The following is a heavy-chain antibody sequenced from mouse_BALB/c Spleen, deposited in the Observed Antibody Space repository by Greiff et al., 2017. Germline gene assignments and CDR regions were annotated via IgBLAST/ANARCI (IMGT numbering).Heavy chain of an antibody. CDR1: GYTFTSYW. Sequence: QVQLKQSGAELAKPGASVKMSCKASGYTFTSYWMHWVKQRPGQGLEWIGYINPSTGYTEYNQKFKDKATLTADKSSSTAYMQLSSLTSEDSAVYYCANYGNYGAYWGQGTLVTVSA. CDR3: ANYGNYGAY. D-gene: IGHD2-1*01. V-gene: IGHV1-7*01. CDR2: INPSTGYT. J-gene: IGHJ3*01.